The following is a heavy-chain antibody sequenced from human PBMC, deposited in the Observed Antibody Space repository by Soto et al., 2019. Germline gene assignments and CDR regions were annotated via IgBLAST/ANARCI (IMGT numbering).Heavy chain of an antibody. CDR3: ARRYCSGGSCYSWLDY. CDR1: GGSISYYY. V-gene: IGHV4-59*08. CDR2: IHYSGST. D-gene: IGHD2-15*01. Sequence: QVQLQESGPGLVKPSETLSLTCTVSGGSISYYYWSWIRQPPGKGLEWIGYIHYSGSTNYNPSLKSRVTMSVDTSQNQFSLKLSSVTAADTAVYYCARRYCSGGSCYSWLDYWGQGTLVTVSS. J-gene: IGHJ4*02.